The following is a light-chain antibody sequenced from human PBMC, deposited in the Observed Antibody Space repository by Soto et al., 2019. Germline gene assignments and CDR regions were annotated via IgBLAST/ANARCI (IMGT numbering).Light chain of an antibody. CDR2: GTS. CDR3: QQYNNWPLT. Sequence: EIVLTQSPGTLSLSPGERATLSCRASQSFTSRSLAWYQQKPGLAPRLLISGTSNRAAGIPDRFSGSGSGTDFTLTISRLEPEDFALYYCQQYNNWPLTFGGGTKVDIK. CDR1: QSFTSRS. V-gene: IGKV3-20*01. J-gene: IGKJ4*01.